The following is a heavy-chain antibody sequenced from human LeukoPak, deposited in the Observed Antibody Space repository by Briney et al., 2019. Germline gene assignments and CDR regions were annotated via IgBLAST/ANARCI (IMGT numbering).Heavy chain of an antibody. Sequence: GESLKISCQASGYSFTSYWIGWVRQMPGKGLKWMGIIYPGDSDTRYSPSFQGQVTISADKSISTAYLHWSSLKASDTAMYYCARPHTLDRTTKYYFDYWGQGILVTVSS. CDR3: ARPHTLDRTTKYYFDY. CDR2: IYPGDSDT. J-gene: IGHJ4*02. D-gene: IGHD4-17*01. CDR1: GYSFTSYW. V-gene: IGHV5-51*01.